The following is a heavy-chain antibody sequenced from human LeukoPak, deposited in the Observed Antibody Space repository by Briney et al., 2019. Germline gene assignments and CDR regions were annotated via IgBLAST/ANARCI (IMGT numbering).Heavy chain of an antibody. CDR1: GFTFSGSA. CDR2: IRSKANSYAT. Sequence: GGSLRLSCAASGFTFSGSAMHWVRQASGKGLEWVGRIRSKANSYATAYAASVKGRFTISRDDSKNTAYLQMNSLKTEDTAVYYCAKDPGTYYYGSGSPWGQGTLVTVSS. D-gene: IGHD3-10*01. CDR3: AKDPGTYYYGSGSP. V-gene: IGHV3-73*01. J-gene: IGHJ4*02.